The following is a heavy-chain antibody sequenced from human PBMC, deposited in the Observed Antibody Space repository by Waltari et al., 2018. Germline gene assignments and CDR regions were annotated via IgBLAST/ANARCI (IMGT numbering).Heavy chain of an antibody. V-gene: IGHV3-23*01. D-gene: IGHD2-8*01. CDR2: INDIGSTT. Sequence: EVQVLESGGGLVQPGGSQRLSCTASGFIFRSHAMSWVRQSPGKGLEWVSGINDIGSTTYYADSVRGRFTISRDNSKKTVYLQMSSLRTEDTAIYYCAKDVNGMVSGWFDPWGQGTLVIVSS. CDR3: AKDVNGMVSGWFDP. CDR1: GFIFRSHA. J-gene: IGHJ5*02.